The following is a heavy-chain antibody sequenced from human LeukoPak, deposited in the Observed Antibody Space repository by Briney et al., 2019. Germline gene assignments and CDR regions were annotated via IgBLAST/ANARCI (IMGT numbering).Heavy chain of an antibody. V-gene: IGHV3-74*01. CDR1: GFTFSSYW. CDR2: INSDGSST. CDR3: ARGGDDIVVVPAASWFDP. D-gene: IGHD2-2*01. Sequence: GGSLRLSCAASGFTFSSYWMHWVRHAPGKGLVWVSRINSDGSSTIYADSVKGRFTISRDNAKNTLYLQMNSLRAEDTAVYYCARGGDDIVVVPAASWFDPWGQGTLVTVSS. J-gene: IGHJ5*02.